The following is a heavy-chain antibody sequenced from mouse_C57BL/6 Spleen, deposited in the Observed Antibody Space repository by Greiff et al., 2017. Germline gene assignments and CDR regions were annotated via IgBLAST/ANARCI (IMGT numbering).Heavy chain of an antibody. CDR2: ISDGGSYT. CDR3: ARDSSGPVY. V-gene: IGHV5-4*01. Sequence: EVKLVESGGGLVKPGGSLKLSCAASGFTFSSYAMSWVRQTPEKRLEWVATISDGGSYTYYPDNVKGRFTISRDNAKNNLYLQMSHLKSEDTAMYYCARDSSGPVYWGQGTTLTVSS. CDR1: GFTFSSYA. J-gene: IGHJ2*01. D-gene: IGHD3-2*02.